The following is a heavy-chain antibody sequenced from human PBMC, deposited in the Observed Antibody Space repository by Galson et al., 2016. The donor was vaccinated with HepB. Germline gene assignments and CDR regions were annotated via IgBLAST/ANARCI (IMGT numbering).Heavy chain of an antibody. CDR3: TRVHREGIAAAGLQI. V-gene: IGHV3-74*01. D-gene: IGHD6-13*01. J-gene: IGHJ4*02. CDR1: GFPFSNYW. Sequence: SLRLSCAASGFPFSNYWMHWVRQAPGKGPVWVSRINSDGSSTTYADSVKGRFTISRDNAKNTLYLQMNSLRAEDTALYYCTRVHREGIAAAGLQIWGQGTVLIVSS. CDR2: INSDGSST.